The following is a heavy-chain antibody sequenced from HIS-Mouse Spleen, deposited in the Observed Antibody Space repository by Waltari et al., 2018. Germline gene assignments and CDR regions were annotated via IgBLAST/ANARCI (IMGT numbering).Heavy chain of an antibody. Sequence: QVTLRESGPALVKPTQTLTLTCTFSGFSLSTSGMCVSWIRQPPGKALEWPARIDWDADKYYSTSLKTRLTISKDTSKNQVVLTMTNMDPVDTATYYCARIAEGYSSGWYAFDYWGQGTLVTVSS. CDR1: GFSLSTSGMC. D-gene: IGHD6-19*01. CDR3: ARIAEGYSSGWYAFDY. CDR2: IDWDADK. J-gene: IGHJ4*02. V-gene: IGHV2-70*15.